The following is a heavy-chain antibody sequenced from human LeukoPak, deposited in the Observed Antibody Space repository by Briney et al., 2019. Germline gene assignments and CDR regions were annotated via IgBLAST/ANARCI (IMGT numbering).Heavy chain of an antibody. V-gene: IGHV3-33*01. J-gene: IGHJ4*02. CDR2: IWYGGSNK. CDR1: GFTFRSYG. CDR3: ATVDTEHYFDY. D-gene: IGHD5-18*01. Sequence: GRSLRLSCAASGFTFRSYGMHWVRQAPGKGLEWVAVIWYGGSNKYYSDSVKGRFTISRDNSKNTLYLQMNSLRAEDTAVYYCATVDTEHYFDYWGQGTLVTVSS.